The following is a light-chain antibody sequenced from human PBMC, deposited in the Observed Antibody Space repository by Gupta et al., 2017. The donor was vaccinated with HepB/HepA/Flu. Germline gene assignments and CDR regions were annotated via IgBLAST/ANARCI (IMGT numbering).Light chain of an antibody. V-gene: IGLV1-51*02. Sequence: QSVLTQPPSVSAAPGQKATISCPGRGSNIGNNYVSWYQQLPGTSPKPLIYENNKRPSEIPDRSSGSKSGASVTLCITALQTRDEANYYFGTWDRSPSAGVFGGGTKLTVL. CDR3: GTWDRSPSAGV. J-gene: IGLJ3*02. CDR2: ENN. CDR1: GSNIGNNY.